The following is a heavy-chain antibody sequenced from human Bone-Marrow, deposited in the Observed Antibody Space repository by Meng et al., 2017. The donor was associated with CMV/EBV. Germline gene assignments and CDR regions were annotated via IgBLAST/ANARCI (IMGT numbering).Heavy chain of an antibody. CDR3: ARGYVTREFDP. Sequence: SETLSLTCTVSGGSFSGYYWSWVRQPPGKGLEWIGYIYFSGSTNYNPSLKSRVTISGDTSKKQFSLRLTSVTAADTAVYYCARGYVTREFDPWGQGTPVTVSS. J-gene: IGHJ5*02. CDR2: IYFSGST. D-gene: IGHD3-10*02. CDR1: GGSFSGYY. V-gene: IGHV4-59*01.